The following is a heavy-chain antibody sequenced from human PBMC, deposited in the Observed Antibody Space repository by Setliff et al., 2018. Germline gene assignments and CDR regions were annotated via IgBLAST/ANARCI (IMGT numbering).Heavy chain of an antibody. CDR3: ARARDGIDFDYFDY. CDR1: GGSMTDFF. V-gene: IGHV4-59*12. CDR2: IHHSGET. J-gene: IGHJ4*02. Sequence: SETLSLTCSVAGGSMTDFFWHWFRRPPGKGLEWIGYIHHSGETFYNPSLRSRVIISVDTSKNQFSLKVTSLIAADTAVYYCARARDGIDFDYFDYWGRGTPVTVS.